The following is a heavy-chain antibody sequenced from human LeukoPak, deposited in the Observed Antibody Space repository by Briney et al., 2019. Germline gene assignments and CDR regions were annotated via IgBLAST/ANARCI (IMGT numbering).Heavy chain of an antibody. Sequence: GGSLRLSCAASGFTFSSYGMPWVRQAPGKGLEWVAVIWYDGSNKYYADSVKGRFTISRDNSKNTLYLQMNSLRAEDTAVYYCARERRDGYNTYFDYWGQGTLVTVSS. D-gene: IGHD5-24*01. CDR2: IWYDGSNK. CDR3: ARERRDGYNTYFDY. J-gene: IGHJ4*02. CDR1: GFTFSSYG. V-gene: IGHV3-33*01.